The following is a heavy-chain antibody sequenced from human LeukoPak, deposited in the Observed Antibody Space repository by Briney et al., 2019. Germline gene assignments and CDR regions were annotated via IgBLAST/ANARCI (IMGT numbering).Heavy chain of an antibody. V-gene: IGHV4-39*01. CDR3: ARQTPTTDNWFDP. CDR1: GGPISSSSYY. Sequence: PSETLSLTCTVSGGPISSSSYYWGWIRQPPGKGLEWIGSIYYSGSTYYNPSLKSRVTISVDTSKNQFSLKLSSVTAADTAVYYCARQTPTTDNWFDPWGQGTLVTVSS. D-gene: IGHD4-17*01. J-gene: IGHJ5*02. CDR2: IYYSGST.